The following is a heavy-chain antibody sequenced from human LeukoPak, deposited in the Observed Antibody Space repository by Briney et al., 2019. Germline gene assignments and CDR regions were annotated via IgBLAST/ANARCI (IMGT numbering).Heavy chain of an antibody. Sequence: SETLSLTCTVSGGSVSSGSYYWSWIRQPPGKGLEWIGYIYYSGSTNYNPSLKSRVTISVDTSKNQFSLKLSSVTAADTAVYYCARPQRYSMYALDYWGQGTLVTVSS. D-gene: IGHD5/OR15-5a*01. CDR3: ARPQRYSMYALDY. CDR2: IYYSGST. J-gene: IGHJ4*02. CDR1: GGSVSSGSYY. V-gene: IGHV4-61*01.